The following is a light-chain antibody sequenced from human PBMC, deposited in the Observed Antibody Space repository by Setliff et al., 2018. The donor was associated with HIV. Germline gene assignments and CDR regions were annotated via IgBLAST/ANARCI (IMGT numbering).Light chain of an antibody. V-gene: IGLV2-23*01. CDR1: SNDVGRYDI. CDR2: QAT. CDR3: CSNTGSNTFV. Sequence: SALTQPASVSGSPGQSITISCTGTSNDVGRYDIVSWYQQHPARAPKLIIYQATRRPSGVSNRFSGSKSGNVASLTISGLQAEDEADYYCCSNTGSNTFVFGTGTKVTVL. J-gene: IGLJ1*01.